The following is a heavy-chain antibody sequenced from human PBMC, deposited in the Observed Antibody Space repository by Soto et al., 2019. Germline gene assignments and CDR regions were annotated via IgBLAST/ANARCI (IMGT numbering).Heavy chain of an antibody. Sequence: HPGGSLRLSCAASGFTFSSYAMSWVRQAPGKGLEWVSAISGSGGSTYYADSVKGRLTISRDNSKNTLYLQMNSLRAEDTAVYYCAKGGSGWTFYMDVWGKGTTVTVSS. CDR3: AKGGSGWTFYMDV. V-gene: IGHV3-23*01. CDR2: ISGSGGST. CDR1: GFTFSSYA. J-gene: IGHJ6*03. D-gene: IGHD6-19*01.